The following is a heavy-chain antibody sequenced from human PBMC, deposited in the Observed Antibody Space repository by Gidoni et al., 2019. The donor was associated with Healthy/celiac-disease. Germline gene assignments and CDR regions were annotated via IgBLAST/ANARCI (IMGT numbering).Heavy chain of an antibody. CDR2: INHSGST. CDR3: ARISPQLITPGYFDH. J-gene: IGHJ4*02. CDR1: GGSFSGYY. V-gene: IGHV4-34*01. Sequence: QVQLQQWGAGLLKPSETLSLTCAVYGGSFSGYYWRWIRQPPGKGLEWIGEINHSGSTNYNPSLKSRLTISVDSSKNQFSLKVNSVTAADTAVYYCARISPQLITPGYFDHWGQGTLVTVSS.